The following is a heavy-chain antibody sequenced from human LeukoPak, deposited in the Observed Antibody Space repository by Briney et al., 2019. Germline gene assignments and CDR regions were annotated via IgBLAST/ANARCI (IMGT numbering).Heavy chain of an antibody. Sequence: PSETLSLTCAVYGGSFSGYYWSWIRQPPGKGLEWIGEINHSGSTNYNPSLKSRVTISVDTSKNQFSLKLSSVTAADTAVYYCAREGTAMESHSFDYWGQGTLVTVSS. V-gene: IGHV4-34*01. D-gene: IGHD5-18*01. CDR1: GGSFSGYY. CDR3: AREGTAMESHSFDY. CDR2: INHSGST. J-gene: IGHJ4*02.